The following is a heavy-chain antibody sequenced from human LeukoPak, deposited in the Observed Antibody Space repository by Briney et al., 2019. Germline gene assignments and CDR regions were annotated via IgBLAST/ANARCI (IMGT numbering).Heavy chain of an antibody. CDR3: ARDIQLLYFDY. D-gene: IGHD2-2*01. J-gene: IGHJ4*02. V-gene: IGHV3-21*01. CDR1: GFTFDDYA. CDR2: ISSSSSYI. Sequence: GRSLRLSCAASGFTFDDYAMHWVRQAPGKGLEWVSSISSSSSYIYYADSVKGRFTISRDNAKNSLYLQMNSLRAEDTAVYYCARDIQLLYFDYWGQGTLVTVSS.